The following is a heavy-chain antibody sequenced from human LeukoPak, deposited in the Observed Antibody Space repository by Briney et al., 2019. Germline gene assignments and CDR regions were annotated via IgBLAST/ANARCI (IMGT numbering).Heavy chain of an antibody. D-gene: IGHD3-10*01. CDR1: GGSISSYY. J-gene: IGHJ4*02. CDR2: IDYSGST. Sequence: SETLSLTCTVSGGSISSYYWSWIRKPPGKGLEWIGFIDYSGSTNFNPSLKSRVTISLDTSKNQFSLRLSSVTAADTAVYYCARESTRVRGVMKNWGQGTLVTVSS. CDR3: ARESTRVRGVMKN. V-gene: IGHV4-59*01.